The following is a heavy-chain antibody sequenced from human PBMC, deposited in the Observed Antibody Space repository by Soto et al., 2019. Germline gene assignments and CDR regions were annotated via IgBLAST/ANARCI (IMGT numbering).Heavy chain of an antibody. Sequence: PGGSLRLSCAASGFTFSSYSMNWVRQAPGKGLEWVSYINSRSSTIYYADTVKGRFTISRYNANNSLYLKMNSLRAEDTSVYYCASDLDYYDSSGYYRPRNWGQGTLVTVSS. V-gene: IGHV3-48*01. CDR3: ASDLDYYDSSGYYRPRN. CDR2: INSRSSTI. CDR1: GFTFSSYS. J-gene: IGHJ4*02. D-gene: IGHD3-22*01.